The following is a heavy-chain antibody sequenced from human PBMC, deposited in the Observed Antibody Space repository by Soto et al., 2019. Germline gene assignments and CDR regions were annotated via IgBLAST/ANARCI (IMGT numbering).Heavy chain of an antibody. D-gene: IGHD6-13*01. Sequence: GGSLRLSCAASGFTFSSYGMPWVRQAPGKGLEWVAVISYDGSNKYYADSVKGRFTISRDNSKNTLYLQMNSLRAEDTAVYYCEKDRVFRLRYYLAYWGQGT. V-gene: IGHV3-30*18. CDR2: ISYDGSNK. J-gene: IGHJ4*02. CDR1: GFTFSSYG. CDR3: EKDRVFRLRYYLAY.